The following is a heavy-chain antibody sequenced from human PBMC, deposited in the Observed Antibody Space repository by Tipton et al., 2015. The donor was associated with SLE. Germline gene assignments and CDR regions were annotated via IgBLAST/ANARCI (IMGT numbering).Heavy chain of an antibody. CDR3: ARGHGLDY. J-gene: IGHJ4*02. Sequence: SLRLSCAASGFTFSDYWMNWVRQAPGEGPVWVSRINREGSDTGYADSVKGRITISRDNAKNTLYLQINSLRAEDTAVYYCARGHGLDYWGQGTLVTVSS. V-gene: IGHV3-74*01. CDR2: INREGSDT. CDR1: GFTFSDYW.